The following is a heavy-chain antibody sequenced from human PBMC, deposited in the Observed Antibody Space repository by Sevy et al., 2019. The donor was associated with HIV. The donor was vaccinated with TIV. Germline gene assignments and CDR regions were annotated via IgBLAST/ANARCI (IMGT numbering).Heavy chain of an antibody. D-gene: IGHD2-2*01. CDR2: ISSGSTNI. Sequence: GGSLRLSCAASGFTFSTYSMNWVRQAPGKGLEWVSSISSGSTNIYYADSVKGRFTISRDNAKNSLYLQMNSLRAEDTAVYYCAREGVVPAAMGSWFDPWGQGTLVTVSS. V-gene: IGHV3-21*01. CDR3: AREGVVPAAMGSWFDP. CDR1: GFTFSTYS. J-gene: IGHJ5*02.